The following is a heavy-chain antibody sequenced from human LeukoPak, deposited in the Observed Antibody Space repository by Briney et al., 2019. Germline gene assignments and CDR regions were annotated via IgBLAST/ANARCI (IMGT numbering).Heavy chain of an antibody. J-gene: IGHJ4*02. CDR1: GFSFSGSA. Sequence: GGSLRLSCAASGFSFSGSALHWVRQASGKGLEWVGRIKSKADNYATAYGAPVKGRFSISRDDSKNTAYLQMNSLKTEDTAVYYCATSYYDTSGYLDYWGQGTLVTVSS. CDR3: ATSYYDTSGYLDY. D-gene: IGHD3-22*01. CDR2: IKSKADNYAT. V-gene: IGHV3-73*01.